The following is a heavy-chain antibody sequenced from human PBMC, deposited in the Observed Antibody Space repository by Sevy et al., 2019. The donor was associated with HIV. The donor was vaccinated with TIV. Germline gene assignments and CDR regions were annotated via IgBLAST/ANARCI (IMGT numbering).Heavy chain of an antibody. D-gene: IGHD2-21*01. Sequence: ASVKVSCKASGGRLSDYGMNWVRQAPGQGLEWTGGIIRRVGLTNYTQKFHDRVTITADESTSTVYIEVRRLTSEDTGVYYSASVRPCGGDCYFFDSWRQGTLVTVSS. CDR2: IIRRVGLT. J-gene: IGHJ4*02. CDR1: GGRLSDYG. V-gene: IGHV1-69*10. CDR3: ASVRPCGGDCYFFDS.